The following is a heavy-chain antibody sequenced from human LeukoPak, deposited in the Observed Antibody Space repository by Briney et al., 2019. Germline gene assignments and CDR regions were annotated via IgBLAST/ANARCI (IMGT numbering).Heavy chain of an antibody. J-gene: IGHJ6*02. V-gene: IGHV3-33*01. CDR1: GFTFSNYG. CDR3: ARDRFPHDNAHYGMDV. D-gene: IGHD3-16*01. Sequence: GRSLRLSCTASGFTFSNYGMHWVRQAPGKGLEWVAVMWVWNDGSNEYYADSVKGRFTIARDNSKNTLYLQMVSLRAEDTADYYCARDRFPHDNAHYGMDVWGQGTTVTVSS. CDR2: MWVWNDGSNE.